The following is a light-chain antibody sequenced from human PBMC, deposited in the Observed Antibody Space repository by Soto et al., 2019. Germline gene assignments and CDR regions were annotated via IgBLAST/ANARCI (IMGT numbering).Light chain of an antibody. J-gene: IGKJ1*01. V-gene: IGKV1-5*01. CDR1: RSISSW. CDR3: QQYNNYWT. CDR2: DAS. Sequence: DIQMTQSPSPLSSSVGDRVTITCRPSRSISSWLAWYQQKPGKPPKLLIYDASSFEGGVPSRFSGSGSGTEFTLTISSLQPDDSATYYCQQYNNYWTFGQGTKVDIK.